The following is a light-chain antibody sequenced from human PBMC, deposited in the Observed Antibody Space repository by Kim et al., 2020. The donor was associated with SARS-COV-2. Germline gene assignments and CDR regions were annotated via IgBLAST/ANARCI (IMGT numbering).Light chain of an antibody. CDR2: AAS. CDR3: QKYNSAPLT. V-gene: IGKV1-27*01. J-gene: IGKJ4*01. CDR1: QVISNY. Sequence: ASVGDRVTFTCLASQVISNYLAWYQQKPGKVPKLLIYAASALQSGVPSRFSGSGSGTDFTLTISSLQPEDVATYYCQKYNSAPLTFGGGTKVDIK.